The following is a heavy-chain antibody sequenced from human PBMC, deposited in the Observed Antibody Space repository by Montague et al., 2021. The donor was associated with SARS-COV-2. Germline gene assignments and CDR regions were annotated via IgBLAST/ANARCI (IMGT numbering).Heavy chain of an antibody. CDR1: GGSIRSYY. Sequence: SETLSLTCEVSGGSIRSYYWSWIRQSPGKVLEWIGYGHYTGSTKYNPSLKTRVTLSLDTPKNHFSLRLNSVTAADTAVSYCARAQNICFIANCVNYFDVWGLGAMVSVSP. CDR2: GHYTGST. CDR3: ARAQNICFIANCVNYFDV. J-gene: IGHJ4*02. V-gene: IGHV4-59*01. D-gene: IGHD1-1*01.